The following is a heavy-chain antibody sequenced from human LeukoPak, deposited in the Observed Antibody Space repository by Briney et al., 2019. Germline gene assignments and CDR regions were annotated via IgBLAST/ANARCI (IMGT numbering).Heavy chain of an antibody. CDR2: ISGSGSGSTT. CDR3: AKGGPGSGYMEGIKQDGYFDY. D-gene: IGHD3-22*01. CDR1: GFTLTYYA. V-gene: IGHV3-23*01. J-gene: IGHJ4*02. Sequence: GGSLRLSCAASGFTLTYYAMSWVRQAPGKGLEWVSSISGSGSGSTTYHADSVKGRFTISRDNSKNTLYLQMNSLRAEDTAVYYCAKGGPGSGYMEGIKQDGYFDYWGQGTLVTVSS.